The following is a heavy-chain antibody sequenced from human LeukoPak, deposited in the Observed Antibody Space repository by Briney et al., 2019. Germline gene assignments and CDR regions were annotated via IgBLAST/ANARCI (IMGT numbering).Heavy chain of an antibody. D-gene: IGHD3-10*01. Sequence: PSETLSLTCAVSGGSISSVDYSWSWIRQPPGKGLEWIGYLYYSGSTYYNPSLESRVTISVDTSKNQFSLKLSSVTAADTAIYYCAKHYMGSSYNRGLDYWGQGTLVTVSS. CDR1: GGSISSVDYS. CDR2: LYYSGST. V-gene: IGHV4-30-2*03. J-gene: IGHJ4*02. CDR3: AKHYMGSSYNRGLDY.